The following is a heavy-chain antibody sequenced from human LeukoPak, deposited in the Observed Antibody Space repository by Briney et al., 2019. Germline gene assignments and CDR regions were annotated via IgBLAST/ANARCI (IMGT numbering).Heavy chain of an antibody. J-gene: IGHJ4*02. CDR3: ARGPGGATYY. D-gene: IGHD1-14*01. Sequence: GGSLRLSCAASGFTFSNYWMSWVRQAPGKGLEWVANIQQDGSEKYYVDSVKGRFTISRDNAKNSLYLQMNSLRAEDTAVYYCARGPGGATYYWGQGTLVTVSS. CDR2: IQQDGSEK. V-gene: IGHV3-7*01. CDR1: GFTFSNYW.